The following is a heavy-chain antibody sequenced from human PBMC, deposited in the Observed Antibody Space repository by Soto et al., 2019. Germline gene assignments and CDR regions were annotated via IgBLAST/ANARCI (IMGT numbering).Heavy chain of an antibody. CDR2: IYYSGST. V-gene: IGHV4-61*01. J-gene: IGHJ5*02. CDR1: GGSVSSGSYY. Sequence: PSETLSLTCTVSGGSVSSGSYYWSWIRQPPGQGLEWIGYIYYSGSTNYTPPLKSRVTISVDTSKYQFSLKLSSATAADTAVYYCAGDRPGQQRGSWFDPWGQGTLVTVSS. D-gene: IGHD6-13*01. CDR3: AGDRPGQQRGSWFDP.